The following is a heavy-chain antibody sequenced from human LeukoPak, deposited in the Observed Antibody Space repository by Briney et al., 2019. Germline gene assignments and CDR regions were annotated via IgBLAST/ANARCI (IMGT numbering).Heavy chain of an antibody. CDR3: AREDVAGGSGSNYYYYGADV. CDR2: IYYTGST. Sequence: SETLSLTCTVSGSSSSNYYWSWFQQPPGKDLEWIGFIYYTGSTNYNPSLKRRVTISVDTSKNQFSLKLSSVTAADTAVYYCAREDVAGGSGSNYYYYGADVWGQGTTVTVSS. D-gene: IGHD3-10*01. J-gene: IGHJ6*02. V-gene: IGHV4-59*01. CDR1: GSSSSNYY.